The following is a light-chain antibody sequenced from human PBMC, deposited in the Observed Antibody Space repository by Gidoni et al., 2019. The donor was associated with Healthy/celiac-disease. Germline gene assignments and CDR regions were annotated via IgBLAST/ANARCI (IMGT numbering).Light chain of an antibody. J-gene: IGLJ2*01. Sequence: QSALTQPASVSGSPGQSTTISCTGTSSDVGVYNYVSWYQQHPGKAPKLMIYEVSNRPSGVSNRFSGSKSGNTASLTSSGLQAEDEADYYCSSYTSSSTLVFGGGTKLTVL. V-gene: IGLV2-14*01. CDR3: SSYTSSSTLV. CDR2: EVS. CDR1: SSDVGVYNY.